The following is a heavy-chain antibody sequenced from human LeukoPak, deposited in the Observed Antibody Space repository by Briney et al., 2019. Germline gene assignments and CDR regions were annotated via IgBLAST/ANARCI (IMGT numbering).Heavy chain of an antibody. CDR3: GRSDYGDYGITY. CDR1: GYTFTSYA. V-gene: IGHV1-3*01. D-gene: IGHD4-17*01. J-gene: IGHJ4*02. CDR2: INAGNGNT. Sequence: ASVKVSCKASGYTFTSYAMYWVRQAPGQRLEWMGWINAGNGNTKYSQKFQGRVTITRDTSASTVYMELASLRSEETAVYYCGRSDYGDYGITYWGQGTLVTVSS.